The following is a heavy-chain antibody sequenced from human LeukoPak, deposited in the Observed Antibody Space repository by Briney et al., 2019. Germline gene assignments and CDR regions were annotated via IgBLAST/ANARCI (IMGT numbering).Heavy chain of an antibody. CDR3: ARGGSSSWYAPLEDY. CDR1: GYTFTNYG. CDR2: ISVYNGNT. Sequence: GASVKASCKASGYTFTNYGISWVRQAPGQGLEWMGWISVYNGNTNYAEKLQGRVTMTTDTSTSTAYMELRSLRSDDTAVYYCARGGSSSWYAPLEDYWGQGTLVTVSS. V-gene: IGHV1-18*01. D-gene: IGHD6-13*01. J-gene: IGHJ4*02.